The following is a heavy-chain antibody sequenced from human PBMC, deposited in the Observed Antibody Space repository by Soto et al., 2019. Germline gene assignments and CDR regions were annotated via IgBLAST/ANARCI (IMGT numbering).Heavy chain of an antibody. CDR1: GGSISSYY. V-gene: IGHV4-59*01. CDR2: IYYSGGT. Sequence: SETLSLTCTVSGGSISSYYWSWIRQPPGKGLEWIGYIYYSGGTNYNPSLKSRVTISVDTSKNQFSLKLSSVTAADTAVYYCARGMMATIFLVQDYYFDYWGQGTLVTVSS. J-gene: IGHJ4*02. D-gene: IGHD5-12*01. CDR3: ARGMMATIFLVQDYYFDY.